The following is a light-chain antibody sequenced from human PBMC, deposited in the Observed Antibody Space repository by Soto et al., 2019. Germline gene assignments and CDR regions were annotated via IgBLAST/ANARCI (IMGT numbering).Light chain of an antibody. J-gene: IGKJ1*01. CDR3: QHYNSYSEA. V-gene: IGKV1-5*03. Sequence: DIQMTQSPSTLAGSVGXRVTITCRASKTISSWLAWYQQKPGKAPKLLIYKASTLKSWVPSRFSGSGSGTEFTLTISSLQPDDFATYYCQHYNSYSEAFGQGTKVDIK. CDR1: KTISSW. CDR2: KAS.